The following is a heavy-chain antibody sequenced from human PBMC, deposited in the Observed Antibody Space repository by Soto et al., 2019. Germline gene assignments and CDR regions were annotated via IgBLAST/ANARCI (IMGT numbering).Heavy chain of an antibody. CDR1: GGTFSSYT. CDR2: IIPILGIA. J-gene: IGHJ6*02. V-gene: IGHV1-69*04. D-gene: IGHD2-2*01. CDR3: AREFIVLVPAARGDYYYYGMDV. Sequence: SVKVSCKASGGTFSSYTISWVRQAPGQGLEWMGRIIPILGIANYAQKFQGRVTITADKSTSTAYMELSSLRSDDTAVYYCAREFIVLVPAARGDYYYYGMDVWGQGTTVTVSS.